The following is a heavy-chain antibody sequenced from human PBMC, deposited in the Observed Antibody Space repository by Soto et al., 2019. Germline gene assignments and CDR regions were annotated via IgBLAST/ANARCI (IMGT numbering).Heavy chain of an antibody. Sequence: SETLSLTCTVSGDSLSTFYWGWMRQSPGKELEWIGYVYYTGSTNYNPSLKSRVTISVDRSKNQFSLKLTSANAADTAVYYCARGRTVRNYADDSSDYFYFFDYWGQGTQVTVSS. CDR3: ARGRTVRNYADDSSDYFYFFDY. J-gene: IGHJ4*02. CDR1: GDSLSTFY. V-gene: IGHV4-59*01. CDR2: VYYTGST. D-gene: IGHD3-22*01.